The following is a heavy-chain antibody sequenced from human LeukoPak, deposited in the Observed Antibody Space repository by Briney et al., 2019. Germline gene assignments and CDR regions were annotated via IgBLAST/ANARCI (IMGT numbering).Heavy chain of an antibody. V-gene: IGHV1-2*02. CDR1: GYTFTDDY. D-gene: IGHD3-22*01. Sequence: GASVKGSCKASGYTFTDDYMHWVRQAPVQGLEWMGWINANSGGTYYAQKFQGSVNMTRDTSISTAYMELSRLDSDDTAVFYCVKIVRSGYYYYFDHWGQGTLVTVSS. J-gene: IGHJ4*02. CDR3: VKIVRSGYYYYFDH. CDR2: INANSGGT.